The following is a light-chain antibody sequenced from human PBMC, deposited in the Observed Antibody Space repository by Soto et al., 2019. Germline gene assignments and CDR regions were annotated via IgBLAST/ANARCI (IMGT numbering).Light chain of an antibody. CDR1: QTISTY. V-gene: IGKV1-39*01. CDR3: QQSLGIPYT. J-gene: IGKJ2*01. Sequence: DIQMTQSPSSLSASVGDRVTITCRASQTISTYLNWYQQKPGKAPKLLIYAASTLQSGVPSRFSGSGSGTDFTLTINSLQPEDFATYYCQQSLGIPYTFGPGTKLEIQ. CDR2: AAS.